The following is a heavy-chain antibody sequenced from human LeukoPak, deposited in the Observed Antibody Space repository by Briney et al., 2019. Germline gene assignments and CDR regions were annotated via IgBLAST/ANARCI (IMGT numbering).Heavy chain of an antibody. D-gene: IGHD1-7*01. J-gene: IGHJ5*02. CDR2: IYPGDSDT. CDR3: ARDYNWNSYNWFDL. CDR1: GYSFTSYW. V-gene: IGHV5-51*01. Sequence: GGYLKISCKGSGYSFTSYWIGWVRQMPGKGLEWMGIIYPGDSDTRYSPSFQGQVTISADKSISTAYLQWSSLKASDTAMYYCARDYNWNSYNWFDLWGQGTLVTVSS.